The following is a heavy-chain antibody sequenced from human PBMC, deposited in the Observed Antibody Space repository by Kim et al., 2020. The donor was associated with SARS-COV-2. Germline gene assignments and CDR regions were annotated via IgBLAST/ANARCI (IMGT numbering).Heavy chain of an antibody. Sequence: ASVKVSCKTSGYSFTTYGVSWVRQAPGQGLEWMGWIRAYNGHKIYAEKFQGRVTMTMHPDTDTVYMEIWSLRDEDTAVYYCGRLKGCGGDCDVVDVWLRRTMDPVSS. CDR3: GRLKGCGGDCDVVDV. J-gene: IGHJ3*01. CDR2: IRAYNGHK. V-gene: IGHV1-18*01. D-gene: IGHD2-21*01. CDR1: GYSFTTYG.